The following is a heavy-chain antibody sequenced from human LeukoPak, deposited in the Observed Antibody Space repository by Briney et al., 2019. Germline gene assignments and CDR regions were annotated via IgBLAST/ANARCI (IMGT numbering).Heavy chain of an antibody. J-gene: IGHJ4*02. Sequence: PGGSLRLSCAASGFTFSSYAMSWVRQAPGKGLERVSAISGSGGSTYYADSVKGRFTISRDNSKNTLYLQMNSLRAEDTAVYYCAKANIPPYYYGSGSSPTNDYWGQGTLVTVSS. D-gene: IGHD3-10*01. CDR2: ISGSGGST. CDR1: GFTFSSYA. CDR3: AKANIPPYYYGSGSSPTNDY. V-gene: IGHV3-23*01.